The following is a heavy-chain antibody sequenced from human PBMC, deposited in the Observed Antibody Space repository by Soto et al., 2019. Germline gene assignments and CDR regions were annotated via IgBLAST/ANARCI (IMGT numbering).Heavy chain of an antibody. D-gene: IGHD3-10*01. V-gene: IGHV1-3*01. CDR3: AREFLGRSGVDRLDY. J-gene: IGHJ4*02. CDR2: INGGNGNT. Sequence: QVQLLQSGAEVKKPGASVKVSCQAAGYTFSTYAMHWVRQAPGQGLEWMGWINGGNGNTKYSQKFQGRLTVTRDTSAATAYMELSSLTSGDTAVYYCAREFLGRSGVDRLDYWGQGTLVTVSS. CDR1: GYTFSTYA.